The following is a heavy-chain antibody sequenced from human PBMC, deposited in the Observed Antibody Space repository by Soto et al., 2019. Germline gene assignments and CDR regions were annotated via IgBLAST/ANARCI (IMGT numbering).Heavy chain of an antibody. J-gene: IGHJ4*02. CDR3: ARDAAVALFDY. Sequence: QVQLVQSGAEVKKPGASVKVSCKASGYTFTSYGISWVRQAPGQGLEWMGWISAHNGNTNHAQKLKGRVTMTSDTTTSTAYMDLKSLRSDDTAVYYCARDAAVALFDYWGQGTLVTVSS. CDR1: GYTFTSYG. CDR2: ISAHNGNT. V-gene: IGHV1-18*01. D-gene: IGHD6-19*01.